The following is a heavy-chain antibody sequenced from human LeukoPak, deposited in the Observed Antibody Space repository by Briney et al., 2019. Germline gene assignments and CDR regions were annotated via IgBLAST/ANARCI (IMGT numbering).Heavy chain of an antibody. D-gene: IGHD6-19*01. CDR1: GYTFTGYY. J-gene: IGHJ3*02. Sequence: GASVKVSCKASGYTFTGYYMHWVRQAPGQGLEWMGGINPNSGGTNYAQKFQGRVTMTRDTSISTAYMELSRLRSDDTAVYYCARYSSGWEDAFDIWGQGTVVTVSS. V-gene: IGHV1-2*02. CDR3: ARYSSGWEDAFDI. CDR2: INPNSGGT.